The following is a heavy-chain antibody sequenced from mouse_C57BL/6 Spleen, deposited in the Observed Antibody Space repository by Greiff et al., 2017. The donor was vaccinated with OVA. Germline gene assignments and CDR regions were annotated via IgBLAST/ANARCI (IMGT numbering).Heavy chain of an antibody. Sequence: VKLMESGPGLVQPSQSLSITCTVSGFSLTSYGVHWVRQSPGKGLEWLGVIWSGGSTDYNAAFISRLSISKDNSKSQVFFKMNSLQADDTAIYYCARGTWYFDVWGTGTTVTVSS. V-gene: IGHV2-2*01. J-gene: IGHJ1*03. D-gene: IGHD2-14*01. CDR3: ARGTWYFDV. CDR2: IWSGGST. CDR1: GFSLTSYG.